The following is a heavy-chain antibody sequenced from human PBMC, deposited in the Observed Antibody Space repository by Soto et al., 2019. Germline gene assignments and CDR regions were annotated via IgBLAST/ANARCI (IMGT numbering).Heavy chain of an antibody. CDR2: IYHTGST. J-gene: IGHJ6*02. CDR3: ARVNTVTTEGMDD. V-gene: IGHV4-30-2*01. D-gene: IGHD4-17*01. Sequence: SETLSLTCAVSGASIISGGYSWSWIRQPPGKGLEWIGYIYHTGSTHYNPSLKSRVTLSVYRAKNHLFLKLSSVTAAETAVAYCARVNTVTTEGMDDRGELTTVTVS. CDR1: GASIISGGYS.